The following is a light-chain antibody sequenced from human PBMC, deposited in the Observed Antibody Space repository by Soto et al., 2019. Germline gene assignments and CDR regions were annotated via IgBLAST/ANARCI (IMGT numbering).Light chain of an antibody. V-gene: IGLV2-23*02. CDR2: EVT. CDR3: CTRTDSSTWV. Sequence: QSVLTQSASVSASPGQSITISCTGTSSDVGGYDLVSWYQQPPGKAPKLIIYEVTNRPSGVSDRFSGSKSGNTASLTISGLQAEDEADYSCCTRTDSSTWVFGTGTQLTVL. CDR1: SSDVGGYDL. J-gene: IGLJ1*01.